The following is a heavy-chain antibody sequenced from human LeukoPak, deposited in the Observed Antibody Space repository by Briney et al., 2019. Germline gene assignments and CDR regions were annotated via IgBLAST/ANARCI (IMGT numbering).Heavy chain of an antibody. J-gene: IGHJ3*02. CDR2: IWYDGSNK. Sequence: GGSLRLSCAASGFTFSNFWMNWVRQAPGKGLEWVAVIWYDGSNKYYADSVKGRFTISRDNSKNTLYLQMNSLRAEDTAVYYCAGTGTTSWDAFAIWGQGTMVTVSS. CDR3: AGTGTTSWDAFAI. D-gene: IGHD1-1*01. CDR1: GFTFSNFW. V-gene: IGHV3-33*08.